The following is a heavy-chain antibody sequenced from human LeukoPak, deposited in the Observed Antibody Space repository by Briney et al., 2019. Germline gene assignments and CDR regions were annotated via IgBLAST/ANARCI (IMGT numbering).Heavy chain of an antibody. CDR1: GYKFTNYW. V-gene: IGHV5-51*01. CDR2: IYPGDSDT. Sequence: GESLKISCKASGYKFTNYWIGWVRQMPGKGLEWMGIIYPGDSDTTYSPSFQGQVTISADKSISTAYLQWSSLKASDTAMYYCARQGLHREQGPNDYWGQGTLVTVSS. D-gene: IGHD1-26*01. J-gene: IGHJ4*02. CDR3: ARQGLHREQGPNDY.